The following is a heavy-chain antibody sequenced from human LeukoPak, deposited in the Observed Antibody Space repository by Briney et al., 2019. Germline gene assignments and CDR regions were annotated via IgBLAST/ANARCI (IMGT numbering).Heavy chain of an antibody. V-gene: IGHV4-31*03. CDR2: IYYSGST. CDR3: ARGVPAALYAIGSALDY. CDR1: GGSISSGGYY. Sequence: SQTLSLTCTVSGGSISSGGYYWSWIRQHPGKGLEWIGYIYYSGSTYYNPSLKSRVTISVDTSKNQFSLKLSSVTAADTAVYYCARGVPAALYAIGSALDYWGQGTLVTVSS. D-gene: IGHD2-2*01. J-gene: IGHJ4*02.